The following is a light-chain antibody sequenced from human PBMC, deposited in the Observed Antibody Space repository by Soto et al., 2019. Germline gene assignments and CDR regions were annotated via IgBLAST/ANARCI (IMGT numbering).Light chain of an antibody. CDR2: EGS. Sequence: QSALTQPAAVSGSPGQSITISCTGTSSDVGSYNLVSWYQQHPGKAPKHMIYEGSKRPSGVSNRFSGSKSGNTAYLTSSGRQAEDEADYSCWSYAGISTFVVFGGGTTLT. J-gene: IGLJ2*01. V-gene: IGLV2-23*03. CDR3: WSYAGISTFVV. CDR1: SSDVGSYNL.